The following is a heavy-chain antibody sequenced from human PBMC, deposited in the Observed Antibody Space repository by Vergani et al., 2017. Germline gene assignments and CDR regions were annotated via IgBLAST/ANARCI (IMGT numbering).Heavy chain of an antibody. CDR1: GFSFRNAW. J-gene: IGHJ6*02. CDR3: TADPVYYGDGSCCWLRGHHYYDMDV. Sequence: EVQLVESGGGIVKPGGSLRLSCVASGFSFRNAWMNWVRRTPGKGLEWVGRIKSTFDRGTTDYAAAVKGRFTISRDDSKNTLFLQMNGLKTEDIGVYYCTADPVYYGDGSCCWLRGHHYYDMDVWGQGTTVTVSS. CDR2: IKSTFDRGTT. D-gene: IGHD3-10*01. V-gene: IGHV3-15*07.